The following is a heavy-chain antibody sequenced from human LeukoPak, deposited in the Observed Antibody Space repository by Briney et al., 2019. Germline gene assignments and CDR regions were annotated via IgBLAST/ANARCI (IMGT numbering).Heavy chain of an antibody. CDR3: ARVLEYSSQSDAFDI. V-gene: IGHV1-2*02. D-gene: IGHD6-6*01. J-gene: IGHJ3*02. CDR1: GYTFTGYY. CDR2: INPNSGGT. Sequence: ASVKVSCKASGYTFTGYYMHWVRQAPGQGLEWMGWINPNSGGTNYAQKFQGRVTMTRDTSISTAYMELSRLRSDDTGVYYCARVLEYSSQSDAFDIWRGGAMLSVSS.